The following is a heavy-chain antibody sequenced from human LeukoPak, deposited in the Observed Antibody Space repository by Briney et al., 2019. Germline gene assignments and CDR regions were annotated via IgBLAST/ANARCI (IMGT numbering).Heavy chain of an antibody. CDR3: ARSYLVVAYEYDYFDY. CDR2: IYYSGST. J-gene: IGHJ4*02. V-gene: IGHV4-39*01. CDR1: GGSISSSSYY. Sequence: SETLSLTCTVSGGSISSSSYYWGWIRQPPGKGLEWIGSIYYSGSTNYNPSLKSRVTISVDTSKNQFSLKLSSVTAADTAVYYCARSYLVVAYEYDYFDYWGQGTLVTVSS. D-gene: IGHD2-15*01.